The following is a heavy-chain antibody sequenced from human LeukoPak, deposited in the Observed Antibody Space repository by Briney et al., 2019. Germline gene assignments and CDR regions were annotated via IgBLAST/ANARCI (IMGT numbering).Heavy chain of an antibody. CDR2: IYPGDSDT. D-gene: IGHD3-22*01. Sequence: GESLKISCKGSGYSFTSYWIGWVRQMPGKGLEWMGIIYPGDSDTRYSPPFQGQVTISADKSISTAYLQWSSLKASDTAMYYCARRDYYDSSGYYEYFQHWGQGTLVTVSS. CDR1: GYSFTSYW. J-gene: IGHJ1*01. CDR3: ARRDYYDSSGYYEYFQH. V-gene: IGHV5-51*01.